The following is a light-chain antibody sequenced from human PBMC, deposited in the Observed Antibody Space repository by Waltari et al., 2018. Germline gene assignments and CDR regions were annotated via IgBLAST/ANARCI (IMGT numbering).Light chain of an antibody. CDR1: QSVNSL. V-gene: IGKV3-11*01. CDR2: DVS. J-gene: IGKJ3*01. Sequence: ELVLTQSPATLSLSPGETATLSCRASQSVNSLLAWYQQKPGQAPRLLIYDVSKRATGTPARFSGSESGTDFTLTISSPEPEDFAVYYCQQRNIWPPNFGPGTRVEIK. CDR3: QQRNIWPPN.